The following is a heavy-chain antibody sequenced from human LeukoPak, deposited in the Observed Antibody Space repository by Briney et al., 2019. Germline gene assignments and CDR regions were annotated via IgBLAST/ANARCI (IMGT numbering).Heavy chain of an antibody. V-gene: IGHV3-21*01. Sequence: GGSLRLSCAASGFTFSSYSMNWVRQAPGKGLEWVSSISSSSSYIYYADSVKGRFTISRDNAKNSLYLQMNSLRAEDTAVYYCAREGIAVAGTSYFDYWGQGTLVTVSS. CDR1: GFTFSSYS. J-gene: IGHJ4*02. CDR3: AREGIAVAGTSYFDY. D-gene: IGHD6-19*01. CDR2: ISSSSSYI.